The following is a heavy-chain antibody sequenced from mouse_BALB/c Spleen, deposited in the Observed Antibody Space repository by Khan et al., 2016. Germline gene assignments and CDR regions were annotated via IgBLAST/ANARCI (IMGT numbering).Heavy chain of an antibody. D-gene: IGHD1-1*01. Sequence: EVQLQESGAELVKPGASVKLSCTATGFNIKDTYMHWVKQRPEQGLEWVGRIDPTNGNTKYDPKFQGKATITADTSSNTAYLQLSSLTSEDTAVYYCASLLLRFHYWGQGTTLTVSS. CDR3: ASLLLRFHY. CDR2: IDPTNGNT. CDR1: GFNIKDTY. J-gene: IGHJ2*01. V-gene: IGHV14-3*02.